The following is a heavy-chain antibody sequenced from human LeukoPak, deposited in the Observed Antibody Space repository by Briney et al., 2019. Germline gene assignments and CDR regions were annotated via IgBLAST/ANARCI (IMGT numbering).Heavy chain of an antibody. Sequence: GGSLRLSCAGSGFTFTDYYMTWLRQAPGKGLEWVSYISGSGNDISYADSVKGRFTISRDNAKNSLYLQMNSLRAEDTAVYYCARVLVGATENWFDPWGQGILVTVSS. D-gene: IGHD1-26*01. J-gene: IGHJ5*02. CDR3: ARVLVGATENWFDP. CDR1: GFTFTDYY. V-gene: IGHV3-11*04. CDR2: ISGSGNDI.